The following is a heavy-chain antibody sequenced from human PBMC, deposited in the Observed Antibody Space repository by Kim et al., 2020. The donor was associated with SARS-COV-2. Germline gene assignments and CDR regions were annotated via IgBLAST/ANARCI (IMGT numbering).Heavy chain of an antibody. D-gene: IGHD6-25*01. Sequence: GGSLRLSCTASGFTFSNFWMTWVRQAPGKGLEWVANINQDGRQRYHADSVKGRFTISRDNDKNSLFLQMSSLRPEDTAVYFCADPPSGFWGQGTLVTVS. CDR2: INQDGRQR. V-gene: IGHV3-7*01. CDR3: ADPPSGF. J-gene: IGHJ4*02. CDR1: GFTFSNFW.